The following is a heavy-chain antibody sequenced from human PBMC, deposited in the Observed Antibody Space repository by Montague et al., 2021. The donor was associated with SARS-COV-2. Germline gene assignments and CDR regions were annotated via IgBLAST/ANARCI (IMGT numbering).Heavy chain of an antibody. D-gene: IGHD1-1*01. J-gene: IGHJ4*02. Sequence: SETLSLTCSVSGYSISSGYYWGWIRQPPGKGLEWVVCISYIGKTYYSPSLKSRLTTSLDSSKNQFSLPARSVTAADTAVYYCVRVLYNRVRDYWGKGTLVTVSS. CDR1: GYSISSGYY. CDR2: ISYIGKT. CDR3: VRVLYNRVRDY. V-gene: IGHV4-38-2*02.